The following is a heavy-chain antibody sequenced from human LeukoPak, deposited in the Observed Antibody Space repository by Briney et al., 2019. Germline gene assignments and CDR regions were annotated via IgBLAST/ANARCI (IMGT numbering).Heavy chain of an antibody. CDR1: GFTFSSYE. D-gene: IGHD3-3*01. J-gene: IGHJ6*03. V-gene: IGHV3-48*03. CDR3: ARVPLMYYDFWSGPRYYYYYMDV. CDR2: ISSSGSTI. Sequence: PGGSLRLSCAASGFTFSSYEMNWVRQAPGKGLEWVSYISSSGSTIYYADSVKGRFTISRDNAKNSLYLQMNSLRAEDTAVYYCARVPLMYYDFWSGPRYYYYYMDVWGKGTTVTVSS.